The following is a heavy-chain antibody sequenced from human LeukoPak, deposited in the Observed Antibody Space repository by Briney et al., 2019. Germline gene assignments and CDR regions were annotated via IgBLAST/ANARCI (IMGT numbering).Heavy chain of an antibody. CDR2: VNDNGAAT. V-gene: IGHV3-23*01. CDR1: GFTFSNYA. Sequence: SGGSLRLSCAASGFTFSNYAMSWVRQAPGKGLKWVATVNDNGAATYYADSVKGRFTISRDNSKNTLYPQMNSLRAEDTAVYYCAKDGIAARPCDYWGQGTLVTVSS. CDR3: AKDGIAARPCDY. D-gene: IGHD6-6*01. J-gene: IGHJ4*02.